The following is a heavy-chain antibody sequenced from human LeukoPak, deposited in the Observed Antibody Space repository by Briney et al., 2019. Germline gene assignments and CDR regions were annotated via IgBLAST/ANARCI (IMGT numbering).Heavy chain of an antibody. CDR1: GYTFSSYS. J-gene: IGHJ3*02. Sequence: GGSLRLSCAASGYTFSSYSMNWVRQAPGKGLEWVSYISSSSSTIYYADSVKGRFTISRDNAKNSLYLQMNSLRAEDTAVYYCARDWDRSMNLGGCDAFDIWGQGTMVTVSS. D-gene: IGHD2/OR15-2a*01. V-gene: IGHV3-48*01. CDR3: ARDWDRSMNLGGCDAFDI. CDR2: ISSSSSTI.